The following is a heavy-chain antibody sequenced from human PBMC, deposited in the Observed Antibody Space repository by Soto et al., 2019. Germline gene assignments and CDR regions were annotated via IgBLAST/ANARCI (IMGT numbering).Heavy chain of an antibody. V-gene: IGHV3-33*01. Sequence: GGSLRLSCAASGFTFSSYGMHWVRQAPGKGLEWVAVIWYDGSNKYYADSVKGRFTISRDDSKNTLYLQMNSLRAEDTAVYYCAIQDIVVVPARYPSNYYMDVWGKGTTVTVSS. CDR1: GFTFSSYG. D-gene: IGHD2-2*01. J-gene: IGHJ6*03. CDR3: AIQDIVVVPARYPSNYYMDV. CDR2: IWYDGSNK.